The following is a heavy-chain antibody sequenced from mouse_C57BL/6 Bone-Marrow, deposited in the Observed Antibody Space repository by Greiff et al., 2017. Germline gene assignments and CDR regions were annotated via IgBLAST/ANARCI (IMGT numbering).Heavy chain of an antibody. CDR1: GYTFTSYW. V-gene: IGHV1-69*01. J-gene: IGHJ4*01. Sequence: QVQLQQPGAELVMPGASVKLSCKASGYTFTSYWMHWVKQRPGQGLEWIGEIDPSDSYTNYNQKFKGKSTLTVDKSSSTAYMQLSSLTSEESAVYYCAREAMDYWGQGTSVTVSS. CDR3: AREAMDY. CDR2: IDPSDSYT.